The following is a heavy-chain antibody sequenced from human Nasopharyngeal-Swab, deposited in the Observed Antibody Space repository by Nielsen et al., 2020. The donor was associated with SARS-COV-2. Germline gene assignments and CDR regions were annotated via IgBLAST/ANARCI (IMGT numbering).Heavy chain of an antibody. Sequence: SLNISCAASGFTFSAHDMHWVRQAPAKGLEWVGRSRNKGNSYTTEYAASVKGRFTIPRDESKNSLYLQMSSLRTEDTALYYCARDLSSIWTSGLGVWGQGTTVIVSS. J-gene: IGHJ6*02. CDR1: GFTFSAHD. CDR3: ARDLSSIWTSGLGV. CDR2: SRNKGNSYTT. V-gene: IGHV3-72*01. D-gene: IGHD6-13*01.